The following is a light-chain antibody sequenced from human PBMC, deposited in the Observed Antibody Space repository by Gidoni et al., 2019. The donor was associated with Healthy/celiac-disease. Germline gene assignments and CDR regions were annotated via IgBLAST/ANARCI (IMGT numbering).Light chain of an antibody. CDR1: QSVSSSY. CDR3: QQYGSSPPRIT. J-gene: IGKJ5*01. Sequence: ELVLTQSPGTLSLSPGERATLSCRASQSVSSSYLAWYQQKPGQAPRLLIYGASSRATGIPDRFSGSGSGTDFTLTISRLELEDFAVYYCQQYGSSPPRITFXQXTRLEIK. CDR2: GAS. V-gene: IGKV3-20*01.